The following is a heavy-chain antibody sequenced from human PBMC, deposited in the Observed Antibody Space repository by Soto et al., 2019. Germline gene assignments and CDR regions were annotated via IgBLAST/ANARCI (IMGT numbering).Heavy chain of an antibody. CDR3: AKETGELLWFGELIYYYYGMDV. V-gene: IGHV3-23*01. CDR2: ISGSGGST. D-gene: IGHD3-10*01. CDR1: GFTFSSYA. Sequence: GGSLRLSCAASGFTFSSYAMSWVRQAPGKGLEWVSAISGSGGSTYYADSVKGRFTISRDNSKNTLYLQMNSLRAEDSAVYYCAKETGELLWFGELIYYYYGMDVLGQGTTVTVSS. J-gene: IGHJ6*02.